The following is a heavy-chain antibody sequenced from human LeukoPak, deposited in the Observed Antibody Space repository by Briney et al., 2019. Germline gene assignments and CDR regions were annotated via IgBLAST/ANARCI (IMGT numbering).Heavy chain of an antibody. CDR1: GGSISSGGYY. CDR2: IYYSGST. J-gene: IGHJ4*02. Sequence: SQTLSLTCTVSGGSISSGGYYWSWIRQHPGKGLEWIGYIYYSGSTYYNPSLKSRVTISVDTSKNQFSLKLSSVTAADTAVYYCARILVWRRSVDYWGQGTLVTVSS. V-gene: IGHV4-31*03. D-gene: IGHD1-1*01. CDR3: ARILVWRRSVDY.